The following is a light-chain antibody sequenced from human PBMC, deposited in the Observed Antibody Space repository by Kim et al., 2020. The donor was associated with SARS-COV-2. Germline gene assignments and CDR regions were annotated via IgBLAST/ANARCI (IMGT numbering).Light chain of an antibody. CDR2: DTD. Sequence: ELTQPPSTSGTPGQRVTISCSGSKSNIGSNNVYWYQQFPTRAPRLLILDTDQRPSGVPDRFSGSKSGTSASLAITGLQSEDEAVYYCAAWDDSLDGPEFGGGTKVTVL. J-gene: IGLJ2*01. CDR3: AAWDDSLDGPE. V-gene: IGLV1-44*01. CDR1: KSNIGSNN.